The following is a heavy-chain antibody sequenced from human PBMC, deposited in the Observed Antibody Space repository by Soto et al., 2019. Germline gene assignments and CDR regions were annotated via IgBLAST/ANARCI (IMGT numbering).Heavy chain of an antibody. V-gene: IGHV4-39*02. CDR2: FFYNGIT. CDR3: ARLVTVTQYYFDF. D-gene: IGHD4-4*01. CDR1: AGSISSISHS. J-gene: IGHJ4*02. Sequence: PSQTMCLTWSVSAGSISSISHSWVWLRQFPGQGLEWIGNFFYNGITYYNPSFKSRVSISADSSQSPFSLKLRPSTVEDTALFCCARLVTVTQYYFDFWGQGSVFTVSS.